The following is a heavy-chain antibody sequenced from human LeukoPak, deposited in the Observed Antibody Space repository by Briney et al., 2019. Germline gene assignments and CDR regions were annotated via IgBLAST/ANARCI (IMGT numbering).Heavy chain of an antibody. CDR1: GYTLTELS. CDR2: FDPEDGET. V-gene: IGHV1-24*01. CDR3: ATDLYCSGGSCYGYYYMDV. D-gene: IGHD2-15*01. Sequence: APVKVSCKVSGYTLTELSMHWVRQAPGKGLEWMGGFDPEDGETIYAQKFQGRVTMTEDTSTDTAYMELSSLRSEDTAVYYCATDLYCSGGSCYGYYYMDVWGKGTTVTVSS. J-gene: IGHJ6*03.